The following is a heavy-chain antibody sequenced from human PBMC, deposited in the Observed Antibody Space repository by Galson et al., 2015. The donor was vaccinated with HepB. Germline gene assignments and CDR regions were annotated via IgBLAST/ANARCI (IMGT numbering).Heavy chain of an antibody. J-gene: IGHJ3*02. Sequence: SVKVSCKASGGTFSSYAISWVRQAPGQGLEWMGGIIPIFGTANYAQKFQGRVTITADKSTSTPYMELSSLRSEDTAVYYCARDERGPSSGYYSDAFDIWGQGTMVTVSS. CDR2: IIPIFGTA. D-gene: IGHD3-22*01. CDR1: GGTFSSYA. V-gene: IGHV1-69*06. CDR3: ARDERGPSSGYYSDAFDI.